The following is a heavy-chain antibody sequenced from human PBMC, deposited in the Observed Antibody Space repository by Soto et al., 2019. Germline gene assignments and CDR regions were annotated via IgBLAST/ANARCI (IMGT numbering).Heavy chain of an antibody. Sequence: SETLSLTCAVSDFSISSGHYWGWIRQPPGKGLEWIGSIYHSGTTYNSPSLKSRVTMSVDKSKNQFSLKLSSVTAADTAVYYCARWRNDCRTTSCYHFDYWGQGTLVTVSS. CDR2: IYHSGTT. CDR1: DFSISSGHY. J-gene: IGHJ4*02. V-gene: IGHV4-38-2*01. D-gene: IGHD2-2*01. CDR3: ARWRNDCRTTSCYHFDY.